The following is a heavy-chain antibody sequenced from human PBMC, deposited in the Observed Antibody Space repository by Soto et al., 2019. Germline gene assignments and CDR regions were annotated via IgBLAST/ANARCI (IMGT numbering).Heavy chain of an antibody. CDR3: VKDLHEPLETEALRVAN. D-gene: IGHD2-15*01. CDR1: GFTFSSYE. Sequence: EMQLVESGGGLVQPGGSLRLSCAASGFTFSSYEMHWVRRAPGKVLEGISYISSTGSGTHYADSVKGRFTMSRANTKNSVTLKMSSLRAEDTAVYYCVKDLHEPLETEALRVANWGQGTQVTVSS. CDR2: ISSTGSGT. V-gene: IGHV3-48*03. J-gene: IGHJ4*02.